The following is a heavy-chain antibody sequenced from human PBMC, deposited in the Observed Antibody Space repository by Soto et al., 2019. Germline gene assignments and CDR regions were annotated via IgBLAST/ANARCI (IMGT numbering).Heavy chain of an antibody. Sequence: SETLSLTCTVSGVSISSYYWSWIRQPPGKGLEWIGYFFYSGSTNYNPSLKSRVTISVDTSKNQFSLKLNSVTAADTAVYYCALLVGAVADLPRSDYWGQGTLVTVSS. D-gene: IGHD6-19*01. CDR1: GVSISSYY. V-gene: IGHV4-59*08. J-gene: IGHJ4*02. CDR3: ALLVGAVADLPRSDY. CDR2: FFYSGST.